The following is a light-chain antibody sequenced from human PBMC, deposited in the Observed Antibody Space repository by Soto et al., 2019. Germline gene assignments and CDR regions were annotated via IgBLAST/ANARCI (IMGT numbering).Light chain of an antibody. V-gene: IGKV1-9*01. CDR2: PTS. CDR1: QGISNY. J-gene: IGKJ4*01. Sequence: DIQLTQSPSFVSASVGDRVTITCRASQGISNYLAWYQQEPGKAPKLLMYPTSTLQSGVPSRFSGSGSGTEFTLTISSLQPEDSATYYCQQLRSYPLTFGGGTKVEIK. CDR3: QQLRSYPLT.